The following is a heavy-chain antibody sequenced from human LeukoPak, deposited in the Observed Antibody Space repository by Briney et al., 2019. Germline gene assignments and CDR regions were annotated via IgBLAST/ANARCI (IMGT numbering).Heavy chain of an antibody. CDR2: IIPIFGTA. D-gene: IGHD2-2*01. V-gene: IGHV1-69*13. CDR3: ARDSHCSSTSCYAEAFDI. Sequence: ASVKVSCKASGGTFSSYAISCVRQAPGQGLEWMGGIIPIFGTANYAQKFQGRVTITADESTSTAYMELSSLRSEDTAVYYCARDSHCSSTSCYAEAFDIWGQGTMVTVSS. CDR1: GGTFSSYA. J-gene: IGHJ3*02.